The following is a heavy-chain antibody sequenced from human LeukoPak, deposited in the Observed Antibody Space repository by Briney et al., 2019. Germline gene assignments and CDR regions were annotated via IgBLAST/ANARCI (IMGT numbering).Heavy chain of an antibody. CDR3: ARVVPAAIGFDP. CDR2: ISYDGSNE. D-gene: IGHD2-2*01. CDR1: GFTFSSYV. Sequence: PGRSLRLSCAASGFTFSSYVMHWVRQAPGKGLEWVAIISYDGSNEYYADSVKGRFTISRDNAKNSLYLQMNSLRAEDTAVYYCARVVPAAIGFDPWGQGTLVTVSS. V-gene: IGHV3-30*04. J-gene: IGHJ5*02.